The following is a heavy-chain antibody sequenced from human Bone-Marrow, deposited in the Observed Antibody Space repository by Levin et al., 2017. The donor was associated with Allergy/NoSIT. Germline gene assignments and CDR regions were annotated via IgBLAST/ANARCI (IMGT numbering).Heavy chain of an antibody. CDR3: VRDPRASGYAVNGLDKNYFYYGLDV. CDR1: GFTFSLYE. CDR2: ISRSSDAM. J-gene: IGHJ6*02. Sequence: GESLKISCVASGFTFSLYEMNWVRQAPGKGLQWISYISRSSDAMYYADSVQGRFTISRDNAKNSLYLQMNSLRDEDTAIYYCVRDPRASGYAVNGLDKNYFYYGLDVWGQGTTVTVSS. V-gene: IGHV3-48*03. D-gene: IGHD3-16*01.